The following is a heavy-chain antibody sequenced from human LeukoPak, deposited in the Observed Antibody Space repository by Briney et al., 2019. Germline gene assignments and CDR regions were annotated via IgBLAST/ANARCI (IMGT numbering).Heavy chain of an antibody. CDR3: ARGTMVRPYGMDV. V-gene: IGHV1-69*04. CDR1: GGTFSSYA. CDR2: IIPILGIA. Sequence: SVKVSCKASGGTFSSYAISWVRQAPGQGLEWMGRIIPILGIANYAQKFQGRVTITADKSTSTAYMELSSLRSEDTAVYYCARGTMVRPYGMDVWGQGTTVTVSS. D-gene: IGHD3-10*01. J-gene: IGHJ6*02.